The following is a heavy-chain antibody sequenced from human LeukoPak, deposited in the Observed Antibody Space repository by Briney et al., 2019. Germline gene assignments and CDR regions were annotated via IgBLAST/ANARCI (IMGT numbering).Heavy chain of an antibody. Sequence: GRSLRLSCAASGFTFSSYGMHWVRQAPGKGLEGVAVIWYDGSNKYYADSVKGRFTISRDNSKNTLYLQMNSLRAEDTAVYYCAKAGAVTYMDVWGKGTTVTVSS. CDR1: GFTFSSYG. CDR3: AKAGAVTYMDV. CDR2: IWYDGSNK. D-gene: IGHD6-19*01. V-gene: IGHV3-33*06. J-gene: IGHJ6*03.